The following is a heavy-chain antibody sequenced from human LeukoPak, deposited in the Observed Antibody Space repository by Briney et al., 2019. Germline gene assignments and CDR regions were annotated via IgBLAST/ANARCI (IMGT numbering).Heavy chain of an antibody. CDR1: GDPISDYC. D-gene: IGHD3-16*01. Sequence: SGTLSLTCTVSGDPISDYCWTWIRQPAGKGLEWIGRIYGNGSTNYNPSLKSRVAMSIDTSKMQFSLKLRSVTAADTAVYYCARVGEWLFDIDVWGKGTTVIVSS. J-gene: IGHJ6*03. CDR2: IYGNGST. CDR3: ARVGEWLFDIDV. V-gene: IGHV4-4*07.